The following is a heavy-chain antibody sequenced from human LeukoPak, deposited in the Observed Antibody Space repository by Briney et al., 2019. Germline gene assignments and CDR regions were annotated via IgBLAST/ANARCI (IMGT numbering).Heavy chain of an antibody. Sequence: SETLSLTCTVSGGSISSGDYYWSWIRQPPGKGLEWIGYIYYSGSTYYNPSLKSRVTISVDTSKNQFSPKLSSITAADTAVYYCAKARELGEFDYWGQGTLVTVSS. CDR2: IYYSGST. V-gene: IGHV4-30-4*01. J-gene: IGHJ4*02. CDR1: GGSISSGDYY. D-gene: IGHD3-16*01. CDR3: AKARELGEFDY.